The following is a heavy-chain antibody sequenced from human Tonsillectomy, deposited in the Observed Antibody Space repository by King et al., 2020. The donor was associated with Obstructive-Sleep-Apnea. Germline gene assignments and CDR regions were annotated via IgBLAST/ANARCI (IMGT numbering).Heavy chain of an antibody. Sequence: QLQESGPGLVKPSETLSLTCTFSGGSISSYYWSWIRLPPGKGLEWIGYIYYSGSTTYNPSLKSRVTISLDTSKNQFSLKLSAVTAADTAVYYRARPRVGSTGLLYFDFWGQGTLVTVSS. CDR1: GGSISSYY. J-gene: IGHJ4*02. V-gene: IGHV4-59*08. CDR3: ARPRVGSTGLLYFDF. CDR2: IYYSGST. D-gene: IGHD6-13*01.